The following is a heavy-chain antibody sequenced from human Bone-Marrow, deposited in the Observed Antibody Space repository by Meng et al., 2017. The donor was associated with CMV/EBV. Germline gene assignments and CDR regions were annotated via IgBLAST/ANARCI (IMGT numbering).Heavy chain of an antibody. Sequence: GGSLRLSCAASGFTFSSYSMNWVRQAPGKGLEWVSSISSSSSCIYYADSVKGRFTISRDNAKNSLYLQMNSLRAEDTAVYYCARDGVTIFGVVIGVNWFDPWGQGTLVTVPS. CDR1: GFTFSSYS. V-gene: IGHV3-21*01. J-gene: IGHJ5*02. CDR3: ARDGVTIFGVVIGVNWFDP. D-gene: IGHD3-3*01. CDR2: ISSSSSCI.